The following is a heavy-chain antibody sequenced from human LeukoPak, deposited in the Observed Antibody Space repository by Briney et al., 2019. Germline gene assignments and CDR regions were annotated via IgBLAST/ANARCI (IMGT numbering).Heavy chain of an antibody. D-gene: IGHD2-2*01. J-gene: IGHJ4*02. CDR2: ISGSGGST. V-gene: IGHV3-23*01. Sequence: GGSLRLSCAASGFTFSNYAMSWVRQAPGKGLEWVSAISGSGGSTYNADSVKGRFTISRDNSKNTLYLQMNSLRAEDTAVYYCAKAWGPYCSSTSCPAGNWGQGTLVTVSS. CDR1: GFTFSNYA. CDR3: AKAWGPYCSSTSCPAGN.